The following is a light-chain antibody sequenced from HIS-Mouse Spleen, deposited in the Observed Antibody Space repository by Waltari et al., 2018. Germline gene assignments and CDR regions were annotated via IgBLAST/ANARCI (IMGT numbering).Light chain of an antibody. CDR2: EDS. Sequence: YELTQPPSVSVSPGQTARITCSGDALPKKYAYWYQQKSGQAPVLVIYEDSKRPSGSPERCSGSSSGTMATLTISGAQVEDEADYYCYSTDSSGNHRVFGGGTKLTVL. V-gene: IGLV3-10*01. CDR1: ALPKKY. CDR3: YSTDSSGNHRV. J-gene: IGLJ2*01.